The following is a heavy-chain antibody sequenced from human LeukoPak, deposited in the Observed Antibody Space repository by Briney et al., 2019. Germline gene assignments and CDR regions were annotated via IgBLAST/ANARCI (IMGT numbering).Heavy chain of an antibody. CDR1: GFTFRSYV. J-gene: IGHJ4*02. CDR2: ISSSGSSI. D-gene: IGHD2-15*01. Sequence: GGSLRLSCAASGFTFRSYVLHWVRQAPGKGLEWVSYISSSGSSIYFVDSVKGRFTVSRDNAKNSLFLQMNSPRVEDTSTYFCARVKGSYFDYWGQGALVTVSS. CDR3: ARVKGSYFDY. V-gene: IGHV3-48*03.